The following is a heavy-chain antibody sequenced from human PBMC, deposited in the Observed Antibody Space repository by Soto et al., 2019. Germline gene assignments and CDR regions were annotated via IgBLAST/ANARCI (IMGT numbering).Heavy chain of an antibody. D-gene: IGHD2-15*01. CDR2: ISYDGSHK. J-gene: IGHJ4*02. CDR1: GFTFSNYG. Sequence: PGGSLRLSCAGSGFTFSNYGLHWVRQAPGKGLEWVAVISYDGSHKYYADSVKGRFTISRDNYNNMLYLQMDSLRAEDTAVYYFAKDVDPRFCSSSSSHPAAAYWGQGPLVTVSS. V-gene: IGHV3-30*18. CDR3: AKDVDPRFCSSSSSHPAAAY.